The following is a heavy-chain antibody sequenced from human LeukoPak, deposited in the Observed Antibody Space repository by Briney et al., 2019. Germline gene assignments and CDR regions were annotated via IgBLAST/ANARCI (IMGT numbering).Heavy chain of an antibody. CDR1: GGSFSGYY. CDR3: ARDLSNGRIWFGELLYQDSASYYYYYGMDV. Sequence: SETLSLTCAVYGGSFSGYYWSWIRQPPGKGLEWIGEINHSGSTNYNPSLKSRVTISVDTSKNQFSLKLSSVTAADTAVYYCARDLSNGRIWFGELLYQDSASYYYYYGMDVWGQGTTVTVSS. D-gene: IGHD3-10*01. J-gene: IGHJ6*02. CDR2: INHSGST. V-gene: IGHV4-34*01.